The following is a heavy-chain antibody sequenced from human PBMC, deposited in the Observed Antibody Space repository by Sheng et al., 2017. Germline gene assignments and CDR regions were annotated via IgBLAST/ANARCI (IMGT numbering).Heavy chain of an antibody. CDR3: ARSCTTTSCYAED. J-gene: IGHJ4*02. CDR2: INTDASGI. CDR1: GFTFSGYW. D-gene: IGHD2-2*01. V-gene: IGHV3-74*01. Sequence: EVQLVESGGGLVQPGGSLRLSCAASGFTFSGYWMHWVRQAPGGGLVWVSRINTDASGINYADSVKGRFTISRDNARNTLYLQMNSLRVEDTAVYYCARSCTTTSCYAEDWGQGTLVTVSS.